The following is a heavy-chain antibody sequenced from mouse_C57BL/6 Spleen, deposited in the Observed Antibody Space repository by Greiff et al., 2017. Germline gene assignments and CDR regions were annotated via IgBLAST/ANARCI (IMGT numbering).Heavy chain of an antibody. V-gene: IGHV1-53*01. CDR3: AREGYDYSHYYAMDY. CDR1: GYTFTSYW. Sequence: VQLQQSGTELVKPGASVKLSCKASGYTFTSYWMHWVKQRPGQGLEWIGNINPSNGGTNYNEKFKSKATLTVDKSSSTAYMQLSSLTSEDSAVYYCAREGYDYSHYYAMDYWGQGTSVTVSS. D-gene: IGHD2-4*01. J-gene: IGHJ4*01. CDR2: INPSNGGT.